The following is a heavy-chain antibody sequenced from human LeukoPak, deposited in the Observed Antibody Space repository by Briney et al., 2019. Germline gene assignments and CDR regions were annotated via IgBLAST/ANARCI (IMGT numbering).Heavy chain of an antibody. V-gene: IGHV3-53*04. CDR1: GFTVSSNY. CDR2: THSGGST. Sequence: GGSLRLSCAASGFTVSSNYMSWVRQAPGKGLEWVSVTHSGGSTYYADSVKGRFTISRHNSKNTLYLQMNSLRAEDTAVYYCARDLEGLGMLGYWGQGNLVTVSS. D-gene: IGHD3-10*02. CDR3: ARDLEGLGMLGY. J-gene: IGHJ4*02.